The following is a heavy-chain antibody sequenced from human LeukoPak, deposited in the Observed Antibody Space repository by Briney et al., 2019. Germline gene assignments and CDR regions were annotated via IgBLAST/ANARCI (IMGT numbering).Heavy chain of an antibody. Sequence: GGSLRLSCAASGFTFSSYGMLWVRQAPGKGLEWVAVRWYGGSNKYYADSVKGRFTISRDNSKNTLYLQMNSLRAEDTAVYYCARDSPLYYDSSGYSYYFDYWGQGTLVTVSS. J-gene: IGHJ4*02. CDR3: ARDSPLYYDSSGYSYYFDY. CDR1: GFTFSSYG. V-gene: IGHV3-33*08. D-gene: IGHD3-22*01. CDR2: RWYGGSNK.